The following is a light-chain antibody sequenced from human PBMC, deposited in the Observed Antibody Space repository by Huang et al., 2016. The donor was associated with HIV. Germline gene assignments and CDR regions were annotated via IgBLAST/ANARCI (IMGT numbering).Light chain of an antibody. CDR3: QQSYSTPF. V-gene: IGKV1-39*01. J-gene: IGKJ3*01. Sequence: DIQMTQSPSSLSASVGDRVTITCRASQSISSYLNWYQQKPGKAPNLLIYAASSLQSGGPSRFSGSGSGTDFTLTISSLQPEDFATYYCQQSYSTPFFGPGTKVDIK. CDR2: AAS. CDR1: QSISSY.